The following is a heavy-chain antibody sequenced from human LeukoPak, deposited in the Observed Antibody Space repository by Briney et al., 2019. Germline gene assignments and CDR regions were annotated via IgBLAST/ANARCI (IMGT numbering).Heavy chain of an antibody. CDR3: ARDDNLV. CDR1: GYSFSSFW. Sequence: GGSLRLSCEGSGYSFSSFWMHWVRQAPGEGLVWVSVIYSGGSTYYADSVKGRFTISRDNSKNTLHLQMNSLRAGDTAVYYCARDDNLVWGQGTLVTVSS. CDR2: IYSGGST. V-gene: IGHV3-53*01. D-gene: IGHD2-8*02. J-gene: IGHJ4*02.